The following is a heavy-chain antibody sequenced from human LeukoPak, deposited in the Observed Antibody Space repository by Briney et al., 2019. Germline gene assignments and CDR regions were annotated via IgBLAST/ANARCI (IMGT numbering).Heavy chain of an antibody. Sequence: GESLKISCKGSGYIFTTYWIGWVRQMPGRGLEWMAIIYPGDSDTRYSPSFEGQVTTSADKSISTAYLQWGSLKASDTAMYYCARRGAAAGYFDSWGQGALVTVSS. D-gene: IGHD6-13*01. CDR3: ARRGAAAGYFDS. CDR1: GYIFTTYW. V-gene: IGHV5-51*01. J-gene: IGHJ4*02. CDR2: IYPGDSDT.